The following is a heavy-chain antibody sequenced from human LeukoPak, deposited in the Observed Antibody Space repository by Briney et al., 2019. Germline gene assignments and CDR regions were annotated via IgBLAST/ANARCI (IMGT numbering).Heavy chain of an antibody. CDR2: INPNSGGT. CDR3: ARWLGYAGAFDI. J-gene: IGHJ3*02. Sequence: ASVTVSCKASGYTFTGYYMHWERQAPGQGLEWMGWINPNSGGTNYAQKFQGRVTMTRDTSISTAYMELSRLRSDDTAVYYCARWLGYAGAFDIWGQGTMVTVSS. CDR1: GYTFTGYY. V-gene: IGHV1-2*02. D-gene: IGHD2-15*01.